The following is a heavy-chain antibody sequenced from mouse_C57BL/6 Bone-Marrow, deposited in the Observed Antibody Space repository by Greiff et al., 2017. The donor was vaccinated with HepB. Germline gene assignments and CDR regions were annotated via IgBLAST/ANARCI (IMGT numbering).Heavy chain of an antibody. V-gene: IGHV5-16*02. CDR3: ARRPHYYGSSHWYFDV. CDR2: INYDGSST. CDR1: GFTFSDYY. D-gene: IGHD1-1*01. Sequence: EVQLVESEGGLVQPGSSMKLSCTASGFTFSDYYMAWVRQVPEKGLEWVANINYDGSSTYYLDSLKSRFIISRDNAKNILYLQMSSLKSEDTATYYCARRPHYYGSSHWYFDVWGTGTTVTVSS. J-gene: IGHJ1*03.